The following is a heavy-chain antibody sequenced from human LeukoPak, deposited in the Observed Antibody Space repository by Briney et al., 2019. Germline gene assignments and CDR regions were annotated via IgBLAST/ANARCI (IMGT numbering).Heavy chain of an antibody. CDR3: AREEWDATYYYYGMDV. Sequence: ASVKVSCKASGSTFTGYYMHWVRQAPGQGLEWMGWINPNSGGTNYAQKFQGWVTMTRDASISTAYMELSRLRSDDTAVYYCAREEWDATYYYYGMDVWGQGTTVTVSS. CDR2: INPNSGGT. CDR1: GSTFTGYY. V-gene: IGHV1-2*04. J-gene: IGHJ6*02. D-gene: IGHD1-26*01.